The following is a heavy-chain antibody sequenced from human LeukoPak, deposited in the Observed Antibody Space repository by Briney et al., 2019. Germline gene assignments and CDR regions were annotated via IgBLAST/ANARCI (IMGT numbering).Heavy chain of an antibody. Sequence: GGSLRLSCAASGFSFSSYAMHWVRQAPGKGLEWVAVFSYDGSTTYYADSVKGRFTISRDNSKSTLYLQMNSLRAEDTAVYYCARGVDGGYYYYYMDVWGKRTTVTVSS. J-gene: IGHJ6*03. V-gene: IGHV3-33*01. D-gene: IGHD4-23*01. CDR1: GFSFSSYA. CDR2: FSYDGSTT. CDR3: ARGVDGGYYYYYMDV.